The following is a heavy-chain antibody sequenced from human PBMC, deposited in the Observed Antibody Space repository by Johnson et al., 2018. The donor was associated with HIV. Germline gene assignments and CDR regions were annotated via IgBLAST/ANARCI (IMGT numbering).Heavy chain of an antibody. V-gene: IGHV3-53*01. J-gene: IGHJ3*02. Sequence: VQLVESGGGLIQPGGSLRLSCVASGFTVSDNYMTWVRQAPGKGLEWVSIIYSGGTSYYADSVRGRFTISRDDSKNTLFLQMTSLRVEDTAVYYCARDPGNLYCAGDCYPEDAFDIWGQGTMVTVSS. CDR3: ARDPGNLYCAGDCYPEDAFDI. D-gene: IGHD2-21*02. CDR1: GFTVSDNY. CDR2: IYSGGTS.